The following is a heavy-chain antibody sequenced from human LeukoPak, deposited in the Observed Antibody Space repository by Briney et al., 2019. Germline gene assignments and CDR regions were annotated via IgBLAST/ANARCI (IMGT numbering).Heavy chain of an antibody. D-gene: IGHD2-2*01. Sequence: ASVKVSCKASGYTFTGYYMHWVRQAPGQGLEWMGWINPNSGGTNYAQKFQGRVTMTRDTSISTAFMELSRLRSDDTAVYYCATSYIVVVPAALGYWGQGTLVTVSS. CDR2: INPNSGGT. V-gene: IGHV1-2*02. CDR3: ATSYIVVVPAALGY. CDR1: GYTFTGYY. J-gene: IGHJ4*02.